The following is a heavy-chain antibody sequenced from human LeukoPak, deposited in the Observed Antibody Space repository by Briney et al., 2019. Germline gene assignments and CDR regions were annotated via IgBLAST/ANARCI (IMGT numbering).Heavy chain of an antibody. V-gene: IGHV4-30-2*01. Sequence: SETLSLTCAVSGGSISSGGYSWSWIRQPPGKGLEWIGYIYHSGSTYYNPSLKSRVTISVDTSKNQFSLKLSSVTAADTAVYYCARGPGYDFWSGYYPRAEYYFDYWGQGTLVTVSS. CDR1: GGSISSGGYS. D-gene: IGHD3-3*01. J-gene: IGHJ4*02. CDR2: IYHSGST. CDR3: ARGPGYDFWSGYYPRAEYYFDY.